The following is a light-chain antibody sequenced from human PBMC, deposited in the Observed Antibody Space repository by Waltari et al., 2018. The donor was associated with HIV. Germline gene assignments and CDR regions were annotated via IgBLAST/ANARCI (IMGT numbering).Light chain of an antibody. V-gene: IGLV1-44*01. CDR1: SSNIGRNT. CDR2: SNN. CDR3: AAWDDSLNGPV. J-gene: IGLJ3*02. Sequence: QSVLTQPPSASGTPGQRVNIPCSGSSSNIGRNTVNWYQQLPGTAPKLLIYSNNQRPSGVPDRFSGSKSGTSASLAISGLQSEDEADYYCAAWDDSLNGPVFGGGTKLTVL.